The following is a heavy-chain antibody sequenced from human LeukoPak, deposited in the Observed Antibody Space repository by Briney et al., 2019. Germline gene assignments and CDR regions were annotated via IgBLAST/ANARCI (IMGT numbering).Heavy chain of an antibody. J-gene: IGHJ6*03. CDR2: IYSGGST. D-gene: IGHD3-10*01. CDR1: GFTVSSNC. CDR3: ARDRGERGFREFHYYYYYMDV. Sequence: GGSLRLSCAASGFTVSSNCMSWVRQAPGKGLEWVSVIYSGGSTYYADSVKGRFTISRDNSKNALYLQMNNLRAEDTAVYYCARDRGERGFREFHYYYYYMDVWGKGTTVTASS. V-gene: IGHV3-53*01.